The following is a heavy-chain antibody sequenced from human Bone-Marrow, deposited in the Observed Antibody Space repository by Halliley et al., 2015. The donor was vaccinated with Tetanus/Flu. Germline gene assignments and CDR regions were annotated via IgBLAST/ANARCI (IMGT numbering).Heavy chain of an antibody. Sequence: CAASGFTFSSYAMSWVRQVPGKGLEWVTAITDSGVNTYHADSVKGRFTISRDNSKNTLFLQMNSLRAEDTAVYYCAKARSGGYCIGVRCYPFDHWGQGTLVSVSS. CDR1: GFTFSSYA. CDR2: ITDSGVNT. D-gene: IGHD2-15*01. V-gene: IGHV3-23*01. J-gene: IGHJ4*02. CDR3: AKARSGGYCIGVRCYPFDH.